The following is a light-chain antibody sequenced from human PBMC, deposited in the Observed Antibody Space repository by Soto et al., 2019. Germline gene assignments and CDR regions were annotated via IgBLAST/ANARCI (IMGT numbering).Light chain of an antibody. CDR3: QQYYNYST. V-gene: IGKV1-5*01. Sequence: DIQMTQSPSTLYASVGDRVTITCRASQTISSWLAWYRQKPGKAPDLLIYDASKLQSGVPASFSGSEPGTEFTLTIASLQPDDFATYYCQQYYNYSTFGQGTKVDIK. CDR1: QTISSW. CDR2: DAS. J-gene: IGKJ1*01.